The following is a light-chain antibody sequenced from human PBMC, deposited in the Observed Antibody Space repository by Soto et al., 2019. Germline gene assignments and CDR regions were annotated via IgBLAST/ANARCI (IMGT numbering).Light chain of an antibody. CDR3: QQNESSAYI. V-gene: IGKV3-20*01. CDR2: GAS. J-gene: IGKJ2*01. CDR1: QSVASNY. Sequence: EIVLTQSPGTLSLSPGERATLSCRASQSVASNYLTWYQQRPGQAPRLLFFGASSRATGIPDRFSGGGSGTDFTLTISRLEPEDSAVYYCQQNESSAYIFGQGTKLEIK.